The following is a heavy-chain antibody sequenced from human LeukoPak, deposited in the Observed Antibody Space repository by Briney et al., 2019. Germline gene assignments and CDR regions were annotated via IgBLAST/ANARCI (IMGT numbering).Heavy chain of an antibody. CDR2: INPNSGGT. J-gene: IGHJ4*02. CDR1: GYTFTRYG. V-gene: IGHV1-2*02. CDR3: ARDGDYGDYYFDY. D-gene: IGHD4-17*01. Sequence: ASVKVSCKASGYTFTRYGISWVRQAPGQGLEWMGWINPNSGGTNYAQKFQGRVTMTRDTSISTAYMELSRLRSDDTAVYYCARDGDYGDYYFDYWGQGTLVTVSS.